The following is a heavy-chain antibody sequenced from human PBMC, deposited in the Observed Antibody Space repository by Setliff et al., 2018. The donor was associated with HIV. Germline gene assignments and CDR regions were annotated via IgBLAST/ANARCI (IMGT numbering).Heavy chain of an antibody. CDR1: GFTFSSYG. CDR2: IWYDGNNK. D-gene: IGHD4-17*01. V-gene: IGHV3-33*06. Sequence: LRLSCAASGFTFSSYGMHWVRQAPGKGLEWVAVIWYDGNNKYYADSVKGRFTISRDNSKKMLFLQMNSLRAEDTAVYYCAKDPAVNAYGDYPLGGMDVWGKGTAVTVSS. J-gene: IGHJ6*04. CDR3: AKDPAVNAYGDYPLGGMDV.